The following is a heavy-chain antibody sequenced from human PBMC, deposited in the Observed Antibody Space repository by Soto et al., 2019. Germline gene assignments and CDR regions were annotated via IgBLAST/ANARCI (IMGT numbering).Heavy chain of an antibody. Sequence: SETLSLTCTVSGGSISSGDYYWSWIRQPPGKGLEWIGYIYYSGSTYYNPSLKSRVTISVDTSKNQFSLKLSSVTAADTAVYYCARVRYSSYDILTGYEYFDYWGQGTLVTVSS. CDR3: ARVRYSSYDILTGYEYFDY. V-gene: IGHV4-30-4*01. D-gene: IGHD3-9*01. CDR1: GGSISSGDYY. J-gene: IGHJ4*02. CDR2: IYYSGST.